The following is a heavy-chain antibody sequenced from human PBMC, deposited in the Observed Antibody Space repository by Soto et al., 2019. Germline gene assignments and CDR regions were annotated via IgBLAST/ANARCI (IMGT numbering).Heavy chain of an antibody. CDR3: VRRNQQMVRVKPYNTLDV. CDR1: GFSLSSSRVG. D-gene: IGHD6-13*01. CDR2: IYWDDDT. Sequence: QITLKESGPTLVKPTQTLTLTCTVSGFSLSSSRVGVGWIRQPQGKALEWLALIYWDDDTRYSASLKSRLTITKVASKNQVVLTMTNRDPVDTATYYCVRRNQQMVRVKPYNTLDVWGLGTTVTVSS. J-gene: IGHJ6*02. V-gene: IGHV2-5*02.